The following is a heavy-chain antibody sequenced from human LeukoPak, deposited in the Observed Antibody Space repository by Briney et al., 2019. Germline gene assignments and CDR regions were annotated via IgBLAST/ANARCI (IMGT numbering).Heavy chain of an antibody. CDR1: GFIFSTYW. CDR3: ASGQQLGY. V-gene: IGHV3-7*03. D-gene: IGHD6-13*01. CDR2: INRDGSEE. Sequence: GGSLRLSCAASGFIFSTYWMSWVRQAPGKGLEWVANINRDGSEEFYVDSVKGRFTISRDNAKKSLYLQMNSLRAEDTAVYYCASGQQLGYWGQGTLVTVSS. J-gene: IGHJ4*02.